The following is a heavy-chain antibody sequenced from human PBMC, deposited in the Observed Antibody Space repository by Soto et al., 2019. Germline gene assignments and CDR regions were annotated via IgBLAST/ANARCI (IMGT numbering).Heavy chain of an antibody. CDR1: GGTFSGHC. J-gene: IGHJ5*01. CDR2: INHSGST. V-gene: IGHV4-34*01. Sequence: LEIQSLTCAVYGGTFSGHCWSWISQPQGKGLEWIGEINHSGSTNYNPSLKSRVTISVDTSKNQFSLKLSSVTAADTAVYYCARGASLGYCSGGSCYLGGRFGNWFEHWGQGALVTVSS. D-gene: IGHD2-15*01. CDR3: ARGASLGYCSGGSCYLGGRFGNWFEH.